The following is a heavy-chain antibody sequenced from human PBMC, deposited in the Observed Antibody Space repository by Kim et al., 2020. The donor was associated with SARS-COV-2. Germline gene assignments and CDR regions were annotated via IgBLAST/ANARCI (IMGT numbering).Heavy chain of an antibody. Sequence: GGSLRLSCTASGFTFGDYAMSWVRQAPGKGLEWVGFIRSKAYGGTTEYAASVKGRFTISRDDAKSIAYLQMNSLKTEDTAVYYCTMVQYWGQGTLGTVSS. J-gene: IGHJ4*02. V-gene: IGHV3-49*04. CDR3: TMVQY. CDR1: GFTFGDYA. CDR2: IRSKAYGGTT. D-gene: IGHD3-10*01.